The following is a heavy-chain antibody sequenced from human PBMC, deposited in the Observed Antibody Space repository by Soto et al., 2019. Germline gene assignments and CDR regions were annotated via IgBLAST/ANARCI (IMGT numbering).Heavy chain of an antibody. V-gene: IGHV3-33*01. CDR2: IWYDGSNK. Sequence: GGSLRLSCAASGFTFSSYGMHWVRQAPGKGLEWVAVIWYDGSNKYYADSVKGRFTISRDNSKNTLYLQMNSLRAEDTAVYYCARDSYYDSSGWYYFDYWGQGTLVTVSS. D-gene: IGHD3-22*01. CDR1: GFTFSSYG. CDR3: ARDSYYDSSGWYYFDY. J-gene: IGHJ4*02.